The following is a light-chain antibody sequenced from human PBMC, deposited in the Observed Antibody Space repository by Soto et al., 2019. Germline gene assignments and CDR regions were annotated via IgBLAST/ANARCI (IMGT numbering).Light chain of an antibody. CDR3: QQCGSSPIT. J-gene: IGKJ5*01. CDR2: AAS. CDR1: QSVGSS. V-gene: IGKV3-11*01. Sequence: EIVLTQSPATLSLSPGERATLSCTASQSVGSSSAWYQQKLGQAPRLLIYAASDRATGIPGRFSGSGSGTDCTLIISSLEPEDVAVYYCQQCGSSPITFGQGTRLEIK.